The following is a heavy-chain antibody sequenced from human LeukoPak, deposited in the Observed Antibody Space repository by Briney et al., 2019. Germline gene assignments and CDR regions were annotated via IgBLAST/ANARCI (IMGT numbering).Heavy chain of an antibody. D-gene: IGHD2-2*01. Sequence: GGSLRLSCAASGFTFSSYGMHWVRQAPGKGLEWVAFIRYDGSNKYYADSVKGRFTISRDNSKNTLYLQMNSLRAEDTAVYYALGYCSSTSCYEDWFDPWGQGTLVTVSS. V-gene: IGHV3-30*02. CDR1: GFTFSSYG. CDR3: LGYCSSTSCYEDWFDP. CDR2: IRYDGSNK. J-gene: IGHJ5*02.